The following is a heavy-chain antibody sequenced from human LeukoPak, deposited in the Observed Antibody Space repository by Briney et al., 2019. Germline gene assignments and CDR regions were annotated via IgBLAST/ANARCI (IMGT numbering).Heavy chain of an antibody. V-gene: IGHV1-46*01. CDR2: INPTGGST. D-gene: IGHD5-18*01. J-gene: IGHJ4*02. Sequence: RASVKVSCKAFGYTFTSSNIHWMRQSPGQGLEWMGIINPTGGSTSYAQRFQGRVTMTRDMSASTVYMELSGLRSEDTAVYYCASDPDTPMSGGYSFDYWGQGTLVTVSS. CDR1: GYTFTSSN. CDR3: ASDPDTPMSGGYSFDY.